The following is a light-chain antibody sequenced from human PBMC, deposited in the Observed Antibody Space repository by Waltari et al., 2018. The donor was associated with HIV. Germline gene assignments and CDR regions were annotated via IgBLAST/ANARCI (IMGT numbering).Light chain of an antibody. CDR1: SGDIASNY. CDR3: QSYDTDTHAI. V-gene: IGLV6-57*04. Sequence: NFMLTQPHSVSESPGKTVTISCTRSSGDIASNYVRWYQLRPGSAPTTLIYEHSQRPSGVPDRFSGSIDSSSNSASLTISGLKTEDEADYYCQSYDTDTHAIFGGGTKVTVL. J-gene: IGLJ2*01. CDR2: EHS.